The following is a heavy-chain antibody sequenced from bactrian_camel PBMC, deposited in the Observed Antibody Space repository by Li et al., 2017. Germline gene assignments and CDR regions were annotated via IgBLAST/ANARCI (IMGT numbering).Heavy chain of an antibody. J-gene: IGHJ4*01. CDR1: EYTVTTTC. Sequence: GGGSVQTGGSLRLSCAASEYTVTTTCMAWFRQAPGKQREGVAYIYARSGGSEYADSVKGRFVTSQNNAQNTIYLQMSSLKPEDSGMYNCAAYAEWRPLIEDGGLPSELGFDYWGQGTQVTVS. CDR2: IYARSGGS. D-gene: IGHD1*01. V-gene: IGHV3S25*01. CDR3: AAYAEWRPLIEDGGLPSELGFDY.